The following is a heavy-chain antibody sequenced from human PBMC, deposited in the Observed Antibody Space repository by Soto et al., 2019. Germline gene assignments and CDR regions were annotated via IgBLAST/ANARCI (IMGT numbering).Heavy chain of an antibody. J-gene: IGHJ4*02. CDR3: ARGQLPSHFDY. D-gene: IGHD2-2*01. V-gene: IGHV4-34*01. CDR2: INHSGST. Sequence: SETLSLTCAVYGGSFSGYYWSWIRQPPGKGLEWIGEINHSGSTNYNPSLKSRVTISVDTSKNQFSLKLSSVTAADTAVYYCARGQLPSHFDYWGQGTLVTVSS. CDR1: GGSFSGYY.